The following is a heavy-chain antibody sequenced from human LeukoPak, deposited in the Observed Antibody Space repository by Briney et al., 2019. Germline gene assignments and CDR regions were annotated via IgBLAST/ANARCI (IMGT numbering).Heavy chain of an antibody. CDR2: IYYSGST. J-gene: IGHJ5*02. CDR1: GGSISSYY. CDR3: ATTSDFDWFWFDP. Sequence: SETLSLTCTVSGGSISSYYWSWIRQPPGKGLEWIGYIYYSGSTNYNPSLKSRVTISADTSKNQFSLKLSSVTAADTAVYYCATTSDFDWFWFDPWGQGTLVTVSS. D-gene: IGHD3-9*01. V-gene: IGHV4-59*01.